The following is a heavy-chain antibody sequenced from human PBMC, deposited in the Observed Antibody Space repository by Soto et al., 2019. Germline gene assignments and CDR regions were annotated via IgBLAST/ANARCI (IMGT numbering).Heavy chain of an antibody. J-gene: IGHJ5*02. D-gene: IGHD6-13*01. CDR1: GGTFSSYA. CDR3: ARDGAGIAAAGTKYNWFDP. Sequence: VKVSCKASGGTFSSYAISWVRQAPGQGLEWMGGIIPIFGTANYAQKFQGRVTITADESTSTAYMELSSLRFEDTAVYYCARDGAGIAAAGTKYNWFDPWGQGTLVTVSS. V-gene: IGHV1-69*13. CDR2: IIPIFGTA.